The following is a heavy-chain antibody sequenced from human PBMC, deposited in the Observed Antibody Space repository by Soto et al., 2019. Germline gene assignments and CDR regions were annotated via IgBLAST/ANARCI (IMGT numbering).Heavy chain of an antibody. J-gene: IGHJ4*02. V-gene: IGHV3-23*01. CDR3: AKPALFSSSSSGGHFDY. CDR2: ISGSGGST. CDR1: GFTFSSYA. D-gene: IGHD6-6*01. Sequence: EVQLLESGGGLVQPGGSLRLSCAASGFTFSSYAMSWVRQAPGKGLEWVSAISGSGGSTYYADSVKGRFTISRDNSKNTLYLQMTSLRAEDTAVYYCAKPALFSSSSSGGHFDYWGQGTLVTVSS.